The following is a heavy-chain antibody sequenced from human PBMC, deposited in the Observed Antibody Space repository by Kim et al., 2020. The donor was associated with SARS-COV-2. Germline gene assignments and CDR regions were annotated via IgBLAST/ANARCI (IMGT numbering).Heavy chain of an antibody. J-gene: IGHJ4*02. CDR1: GFTFSSYG. Sequence: GGSLRLSCAASGFTFSSYGMHWVRQAPGKGLEWVAVISYDGSNKYYADSVKGRFTISRDNSKNTLYLQMNSLRAEDTAVYYCAKGYGYNWNPDYWGQGTLVTVSS. D-gene: IGHD1-20*01. V-gene: IGHV3-30*18. CDR2: ISYDGSNK. CDR3: AKGYGYNWNPDY.